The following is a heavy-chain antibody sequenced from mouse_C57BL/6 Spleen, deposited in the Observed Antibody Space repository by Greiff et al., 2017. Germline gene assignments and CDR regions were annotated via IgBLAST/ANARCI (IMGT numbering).Heavy chain of an antibody. Sequence: QVTLKESGPGILQPSQTLSLTCSFSGFSLSTFGMGVGWIRQPSGKGLEWLAHIWWDDDKYYNPALKSRLTIYKDTSKNQVFLKIANVDTAETATYYCARMNDSNYEGYYYAMDYWGQGTSVTVSS. J-gene: IGHJ4*01. D-gene: IGHD2-5*01. CDR1: GFSLSTFGMG. CDR2: IWWDDDK. CDR3: ARMNDSNYEGYYYAMDY. V-gene: IGHV8-8*01.